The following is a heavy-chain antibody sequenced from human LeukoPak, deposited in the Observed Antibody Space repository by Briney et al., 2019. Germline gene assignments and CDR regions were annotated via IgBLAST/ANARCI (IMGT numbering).Heavy chain of an antibody. Sequence: SETLSLTCSVSGGSVSSYYWSWIRQPPGKGLEWIGYVYYTGSTNYNPSLKSRVTMFEDKSKNQLSLRLSSVTVADTAVYYCARHFAYSSSSYFDYWGQGSLVTASS. CDR1: GGSVSSYY. J-gene: IGHJ4*02. V-gene: IGHV4-59*08. D-gene: IGHD6-6*01. CDR3: ARHFAYSSSSYFDY. CDR2: VYYTGST.